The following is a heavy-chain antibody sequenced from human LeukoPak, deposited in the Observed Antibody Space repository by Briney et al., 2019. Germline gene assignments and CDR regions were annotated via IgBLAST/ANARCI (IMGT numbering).Heavy chain of an antibody. CDR2: IKSKTDGGTT. CDR1: GFTFSNAW. J-gene: IGHJ4*02. Sequence: GGSLRLSCAASGFTFSNAWMSWVRQAPGKGLEWVGRIKSKTDGGTTDYAAPAKGRFTISRDDSKNTLYLQMNSLKTEDTAVYYCTTVSLPMVRGVVMSSGYFDYWGQGTLVTVSS. D-gene: IGHD3-10*01. V-gene: IGHV3-15*01. CDR3: TTVSLPMVRGVVMSSGYFDY.